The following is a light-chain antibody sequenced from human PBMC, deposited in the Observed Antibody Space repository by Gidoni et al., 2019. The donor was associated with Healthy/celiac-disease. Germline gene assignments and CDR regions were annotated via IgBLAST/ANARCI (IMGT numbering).Light chain of an antibody. CDR2: GAS. Sequence: EIVLTQSPGILSLSPGERATLSCRASQSVSSSYLAWYQQKPGQAPRLLIYGASSRATGIPDRFSGSGSGTDFTLTISRLEPEDFAVYYCQRYGSSPLYTCXQXTKLEIK. CDR1: QSVSSSY. CDR3: QRYGSSPLYT. J-gene: IGKJ2*01. V-gene: IGKV3-20*01.